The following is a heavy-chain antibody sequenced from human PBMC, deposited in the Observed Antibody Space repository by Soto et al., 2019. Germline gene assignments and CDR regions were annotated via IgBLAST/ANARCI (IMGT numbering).Heavy chain of an antibody. CDR1: GGSISSGDYY. CDR3: ARDQILTGYYTDY. J-gene: IGHJ4*02. V-gene: IGHV4-30-4*01. D-gene: IGHD3-9*01. Sequence: PSETLSLTCTVSGGSISSGDYYWSWIRQPPGKGLEWIGYIYYSGSTYYNPSLKSRVTISVDTSKNQFSLKLSSVTAADTAVYYCARDQILTGYYTDYWGQGTLVTVSS. CDR2: IYYSGST.